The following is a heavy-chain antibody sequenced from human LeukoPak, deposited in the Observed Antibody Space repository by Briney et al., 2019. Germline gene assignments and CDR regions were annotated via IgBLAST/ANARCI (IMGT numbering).Heavy chain of an antibody. D-gene: IGHD2-15*01. CDR3: TTESLVVAISY. V-gene: IGHV3-15*01. Sequence: GGSLRLSCAASGFTFSSYAMSWVRQAPGKGLEWVGRIKSKTDGGTTDYAAPVKGRFTISRGDSKNTLYLQMNSLKTEDTAVYYCTTESLVVAISYWGQGTLVTVSS. CDR1: GFTFSSYA. CDR2: IKSKTDGGTT. J-gene: IGHJ4*02.